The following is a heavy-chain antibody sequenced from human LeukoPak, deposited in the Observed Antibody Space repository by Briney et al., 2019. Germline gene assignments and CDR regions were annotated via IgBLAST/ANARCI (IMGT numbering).Heavy chain of an antibody. Sequence: ASVKVSCKASGYTFTSYYVHWVRQAPGQGLGWMGITNPSGGSTSYAQKFQGRVTMTRDTSTSTVYMELSSLRSEDTAVYYCALVTTRAYYWGQGTLVTVSS. V-gene: IGHV1-46*03. CDR2: TNPSGGST. D-gene: IGHD4-11*01. CDR1: GYTFTSYY. CDR3: ALVTTRAYY. J-gene: IGHJ4*02.